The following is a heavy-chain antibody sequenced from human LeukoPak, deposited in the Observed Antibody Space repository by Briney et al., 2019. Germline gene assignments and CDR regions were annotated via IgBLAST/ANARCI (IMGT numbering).Heavy chain of an antibody. D-gene: IGHD2-2*01. CDR1: GFTFDTYG. J-gene: IGHJ4*02. V-gene: IGHV3-30*18. CDR3: AKGGYCSATRCYVGKGMDD. CDR2: ISHDGVDK. Sequence: GGSLRPSCAASGFTFDTYGMHWVRQAPGKGLEWVAVISHDGVDKYYADSVKGRFTISRDNSKNTVSLQVNSLRAEDTAAYYCAKGGYCSATRCYVGKGMDDWGQGTLVTVSS.